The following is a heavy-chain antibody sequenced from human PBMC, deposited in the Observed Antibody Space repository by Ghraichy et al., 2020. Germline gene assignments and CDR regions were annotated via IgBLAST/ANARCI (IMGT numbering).Heavy chain of an antibody. V-gene: IGHV3-48*01. J-gene: IGHJ2*01. CDR1: GFSFSDSS. CDR3: ARLPLPRRAAVGDWYFDL. CDR2: ITGSSITI. D-gene: IGHD6-13*01. Sequence: GGSLRLTCEGSGFSFSDSSMIWVRLTPRKALEWVSYITGSSITIFYTDSVKGRFTISRDNAKTSLYLQMNSLRAEDTAVYYCARLPLPRRAAVGDWYFDLWGRGTLVTVSS.